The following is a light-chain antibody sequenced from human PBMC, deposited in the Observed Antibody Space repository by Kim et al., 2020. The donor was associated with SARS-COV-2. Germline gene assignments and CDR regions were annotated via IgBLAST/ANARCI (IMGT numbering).Light chain of an antibody. Sequence: SYELTQPPSVSVSPGQTASITCSGDKLGDKYACWYQQKPGQSPVLVIYQDSKRPSGIPERFSGSNSGNTATQTISGTQAMDEADYYCQAWDSSTGVFGGGTQLTVL. CDR1: KLGDKY. J-gene: IGLJ7*01. CDR3: QAWDSSTGV. CDR2: QDS. V-gene: IGLV3-1*01.